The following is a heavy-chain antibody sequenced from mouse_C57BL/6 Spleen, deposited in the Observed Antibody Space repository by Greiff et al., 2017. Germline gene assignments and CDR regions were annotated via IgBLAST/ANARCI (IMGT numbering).Heavy chain of an antibody. J-gene: IGHJ1*03. CDR3: ARGDCYGSGYGYFGG. CDR1: GYTFTDYY. V-gene: IGHV1-76*01. D-gene: IGHD1-1*01. CDR2: IYPGGGNT. Sequence: VQLQQSGAELVRPGASVKLSCKASGYTFTDYYINWVKQRPGQGLEWIARIYPGGGNTYYNEKFKGKATLTAEKSSSTAYMQLSSLTSEDSAVYVCARGDCYGSGYGYFGGWGTGATVTVA.